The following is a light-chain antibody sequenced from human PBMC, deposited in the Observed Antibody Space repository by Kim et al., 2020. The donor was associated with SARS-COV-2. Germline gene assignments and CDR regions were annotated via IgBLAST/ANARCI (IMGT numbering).Light chain of an antibody. Sequence: QLVLTQSPYASASLGASVKLTCTLSSGHSSYAIAWHQQQQEKGPRYLMKLNSDGSHSKGDGIPDRFSGSNSGAERYLTISGHQSEDEADYYCQTWGTGIFGGGTQLTV. J-gene: IGLJ2*01. CDR2: LNSDGSH. V-gene: IGLV4-69*01. CDR3: QTWGTGI. CDR1: SGHSSYA.